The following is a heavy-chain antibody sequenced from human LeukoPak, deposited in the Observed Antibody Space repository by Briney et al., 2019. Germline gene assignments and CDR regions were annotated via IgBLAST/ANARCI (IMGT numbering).Heavy chain of an antibody. V-gene: IGHV5-51*01. D-gene: IGHD1-20*01. Sequence: GEPLKISFQGSGYRFTSYWIGWVRPMPGKGLGWMGIIYPGDSDTRYSPSFQGQVTISADKSISTAYLQGSSLKASDTAMYYCARPREGYNWNYYDYWGQGTLVTVSS. J-gene: IGHJ4*02. CDR3: ARPREGYNWNYYDY. CDR1: GYRFTSYW. CDR2: IYPGDSDT.